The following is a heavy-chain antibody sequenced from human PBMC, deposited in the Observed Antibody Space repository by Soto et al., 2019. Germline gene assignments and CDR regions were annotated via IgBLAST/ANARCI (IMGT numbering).Heavy chain of an antibody. Sequence: QVQLVQSGAEVKKPGSSVKVSCKASGGTFSSYAISWVRQAPGQGLEWMGGIIPIFGTANYAQKFQGRVTSTADEATSTAYMELSSLRSEETAVYYCARVAKILEQRNHYYYYGMDVWGQGTTVTVSS. CDR3: ARVAKILEQRNHYYYYGMDV. CDR2: IIPIFGTA. V-gene: IGHV1-69*12. CDR1: GGTFSSYA. J-gene: IGHJ6*02. D-gene: IGHD1-1*01.